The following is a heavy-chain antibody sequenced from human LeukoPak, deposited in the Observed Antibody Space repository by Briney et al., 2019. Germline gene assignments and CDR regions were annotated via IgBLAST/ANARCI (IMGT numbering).Heavy chain of an antibody. J-gene: IGHJ4*02. CDR2: ISYDRSNK. CDR1: GFTFSSYA. Sequence: SGGSLRLSCAASGFTFSSYAMHWVRQAPGKGLEWVAVISYDRSNKYYADSVKGRFTISRDNSKNTLYLQMNSLRAEDTAVYYCARSVVVISYYFDYWGQGTLVTVSS. CDR3: ARSVVVISYYFDY. D-gene: IGHD3-22*01. V-gene: IGHV3-30-3*01.